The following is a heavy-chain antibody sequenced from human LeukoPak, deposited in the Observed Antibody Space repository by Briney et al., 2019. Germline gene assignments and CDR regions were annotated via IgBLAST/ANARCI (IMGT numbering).Heavy chain of an antibody. CDR1: GYTFTSYA. CDR2: INAGNGNT. CDR3: ARGITIFGVANPHWFDP. Sequence: ASVKVSCKASGYTFTSYAMHWVRQAPGQRLEWMGWINAGNGNTKYSQEFQGRVTITRDTSASTAYMELSSLRSEDMAVYYCARGITIFGVANPHWFDPWGQGTLVTVSS. J-gene: IGHJ5*02. V-gene: IGHV1-3*03. D-gene: IGHD3-3*01.